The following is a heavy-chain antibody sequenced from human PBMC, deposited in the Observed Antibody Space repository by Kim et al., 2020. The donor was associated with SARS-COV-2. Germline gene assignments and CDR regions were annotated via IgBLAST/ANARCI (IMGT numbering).Heavy chain of an antibody. CDR2: IDWDNDK. V-gene: IGHV2-70*11. D-gene: IGHD4-17*01. Sequence: SGPTLVNPTQTLTLTCSFSGFSLTTRGMCVRWIRQPPGKALEWLARIDWDNDKYYRKSLKTRLTISKDTSKNQVVLTMTNVDPVDTATYYWARTHNAGGGTTVPATKAYWCDPWGQGTLVTVSS. CDR3: ARTHNAGGGTTVPATKAYWCDP. CDR1: GFSLTTRGMC. J-gene: IGHJ5*02.